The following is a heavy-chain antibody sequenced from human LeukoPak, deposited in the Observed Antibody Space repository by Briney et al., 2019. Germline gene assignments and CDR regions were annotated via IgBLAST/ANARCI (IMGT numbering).Heavy chain of an antibody. CDR2: ISSSGSTI. CDR3: ARDYYDSSGDYFDY. D-gene: IGHD3-22*01. V-gene: IGHV3-11*04. J-gene: IGHJ4*02. CDR1: GFTFSDYY. Sequence: GGSLRLSCAASGFTFSDYYMSWIRQAPGKGREWVSYISSSGSTIYYADSVKGRFTISRDNAKNSLYLQMNSLRAEDTAVYYCARDYYDSSGDYFDYWGQGTLVTVSS.